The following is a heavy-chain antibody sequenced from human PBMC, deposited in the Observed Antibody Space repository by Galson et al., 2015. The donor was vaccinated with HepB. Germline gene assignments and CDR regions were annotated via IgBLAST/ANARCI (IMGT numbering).Heavy chain of an antibody. CDR2: IKSKTDGGTT. Sequence: SLRLSCAASGFTFSNAWMSWVRQAPGKGLEWVGRIKSKTDGGTTDYAAPVKGRFTISRDDSKNTLYLQMNSLKTEDTAVYYCTTDPTALLAGAFDIWGQGTMVTVSS. V-gene: IGHV3-15*01. D-gene: IGHD1-14*01. CDR3: TTDPTALLAGAFDI. CDR1: GFTFSNAW. J-gene: IGHJ3*02.